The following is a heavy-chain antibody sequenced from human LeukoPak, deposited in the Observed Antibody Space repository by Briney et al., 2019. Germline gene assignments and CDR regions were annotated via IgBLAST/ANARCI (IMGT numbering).Heavy chain of an antibody. CDR3: TPVMVEDRGF. D-gene: IGHD2-21*01. V-gene: IGHV3-15*01. Sequence: GSLRLSCAASGFIFNKAWMNWVRQAPGKGPEWVGRIKSNNDGGTTDYASPVEGRFIISRDDSKNTIYLQMNRLIIDDTAIYYCTPVMVEDRGFWGQGTLVTVSS. CDR1: GFIFNKAW. CDR2: IKSNNDGGTT. J-gene: IGHJ4*02.